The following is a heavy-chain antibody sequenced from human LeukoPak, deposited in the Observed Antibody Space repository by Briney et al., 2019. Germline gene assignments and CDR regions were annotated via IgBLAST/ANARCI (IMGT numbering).Heavy chain of an antibody. V-gene: IGHV1-18*01. CDR3: ARDRLEFFRIVVVPHDAFDI. CDR2: ISAYNSNT. D-gene: IGHD3-22*01. J-gene: IGHJ3*02. Sequence: GASVKVSCKASGYTFTSYGISWVRQAPGQGLEWMGWISAYNSNTNYAQKLQGRVTMTTDTSTSTAYMELRSLRSDDTAVYYRARDRLEFFRIVVVPHDAFDIWGQGTMVTVSS. CDR1: GYTFTSYG.